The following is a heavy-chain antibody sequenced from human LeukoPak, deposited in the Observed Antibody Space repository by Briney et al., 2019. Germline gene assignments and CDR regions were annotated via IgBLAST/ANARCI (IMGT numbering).Heavy chain of an antibody. CDR3: AKDLFPVAPAAPPPDWFDP. CDR1: GFTFSSYA. J-gene: IGHJ5*02. CDR2: ISGSGGST. V-gene: IGHV3-23*01. Sequence: GGSLRLSCAASGFTFSSYAMSWVRQAPGKGLEWVSAISGSGGSTYYADSVKGRFTISRDNSKNTLYLQMNSLRAEDTAVYYCAKDLFPVAPAAPPPDWFDPWGQGTLVTVSS. D-gene: IGHD2-2*01.